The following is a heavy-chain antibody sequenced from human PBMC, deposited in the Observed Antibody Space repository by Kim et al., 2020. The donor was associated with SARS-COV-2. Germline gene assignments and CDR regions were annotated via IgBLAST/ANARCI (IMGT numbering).Heavy chain of an antibody. D-gene: IGHD5-12*01. Sequence: GGSLRLSCKASGFSLGGYALSWVRQAPGKGLEWVGFIRGKGYGGTTDYAASVEGRFTISRDDSKSIAYLQMNSLKPEDTAVYYCCDEYGGNDALNVWGQGTMVTVSS. J-gene: IGHJ3*01. CDR1: GFSLGGYA. V-gene: IGHV3-49*04. CDR3: CDEYGGNDALNV. CDR2: IRGKGYGGTT.